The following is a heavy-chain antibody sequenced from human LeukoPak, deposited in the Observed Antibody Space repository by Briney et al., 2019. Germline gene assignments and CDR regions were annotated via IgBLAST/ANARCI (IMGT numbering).Heavy chain of an antibody. CDR2: ISYNSGSI. V-gene: IGHV3-21*01. J-gene: IGHJ4*02. CDR1: EFTFSSYS. CDR3: ARGGTNTRCFDY. Sequence: GGSLRLSCAASEFTFSSYSMNWVRQAPGKGLEWVSSISYNSGSIFYADSAKGRFTISRDNAKNSLFLQMSSLRAEDTAVYYCARGGTNTRCFDYWGQGTLVTVSS. D-gene: IGHD1-7*01.